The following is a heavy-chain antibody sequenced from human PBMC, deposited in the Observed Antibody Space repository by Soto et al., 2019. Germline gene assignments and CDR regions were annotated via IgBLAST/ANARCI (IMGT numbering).Heavy chain of an antibody. J-gene: IGHJ5*02. Sequence: QMQLVQSGADVKKPMSSVKVSCKVSGGTFSNFAIPWLRQAPVQGPGRLGGIIPIFGSVAYARKFQDTVTIASDTATKTVHMEVVSLRSGEKALYFCARVMMRDFVGADLGPIDLWGQGALVTVSS. CDR2: IIPIFGSV. CDR3: ARVMMRDFVGADLGPIDL. D-gene: IGHD2-21*02. V-gene: IGHV1-69*06. CDR1: GGTFSNFA.